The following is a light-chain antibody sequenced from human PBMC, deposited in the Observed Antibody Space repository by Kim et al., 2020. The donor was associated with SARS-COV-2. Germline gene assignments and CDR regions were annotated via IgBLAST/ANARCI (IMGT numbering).Light chain of an antibody. CDR3: SAWDSSLGAWV. Sequence: QAGLTQPPSVSKGLRHSATLTCTGNSSNVGYEGAVWLQHHRGHPPKLLSYRNNNRPSGISERFSASRSGNTAFLTITGLQPEDEADYYCSAWDSSLGAWVFGGGTVLAVL. V-gene: IGLV10-54*04. J-gene: IGLJ3*02. CDR2: RNN. CDR1: SSNVGYEG.